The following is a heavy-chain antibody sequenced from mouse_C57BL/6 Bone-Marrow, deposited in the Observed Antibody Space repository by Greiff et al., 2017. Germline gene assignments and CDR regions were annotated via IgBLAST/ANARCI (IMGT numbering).Heavy chain of an antibody. Sequence: QVQLQQSGPGLVQPSQSLSITCTVSGFSLTSYGVHWVRQSPGKGLEWLGVIWRGGSTDYNAAFMSRLSITKDNSTVQVFFKMNSLQADDTAIYYCAKEDSTVRYFDDWGQGTTLTVSS. D-gene: IGHD1-1*01. J-gene: IGHJ2*01. CDR3: AKEDSTVRYFDD. CDR2: IWRGGST. CDR1: GFSLTSYG. V-gene: IGHV2-5*01.